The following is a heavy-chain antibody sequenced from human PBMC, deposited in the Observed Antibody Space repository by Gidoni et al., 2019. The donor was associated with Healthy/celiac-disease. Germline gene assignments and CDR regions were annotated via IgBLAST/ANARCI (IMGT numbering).Heavy chain of an antibody. CDR3: ARDWVVRARRNAFDI. V-gene: IGHV1-2*02. CDR1: GYTFTGYY. Sequence: QVQLVQSGAEVKKPGASVKVSCKASGYTFTGYYMHWVRQAPGQGLEWMGWINPNSGGTNEAQKFQGRVTMTRDTSISTAYMELSRLRSDDTAVYYCARDWVVRARRNAFDIWGQGTMVTVSS. CDR2: INPNSGGT. D-gene: IGHD3-10*01. J-gene: IGHJ3*02.